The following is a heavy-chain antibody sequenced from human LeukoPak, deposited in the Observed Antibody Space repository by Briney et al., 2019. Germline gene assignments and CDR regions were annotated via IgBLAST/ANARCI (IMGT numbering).Heavy chain of an antibody. V-gene: IGHV3-21*04. CDR2: ISSSSNYI. J-gene: IGHJ4*02. Sequence: GGSLRLSCAASGFTFSGYSMNWVRQAPGKGLEWVSSISSSSNYIHYADSVKGRFTISRDNSKDTLNLQMNSLRAEDTAVYYCARAPYDSSGYYSTFDSWGQGTLVTVSS. D-gene: IGHD3-22*01. CDR3: ARAPYDSSGYYSTFDS. CDR1: GFTFSGYS.